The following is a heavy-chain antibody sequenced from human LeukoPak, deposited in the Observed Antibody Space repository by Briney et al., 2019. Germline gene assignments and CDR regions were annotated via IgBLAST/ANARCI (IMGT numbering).Heavy chain of an antibody. V-gene: IGHV3-21*01. CDR1: GFTFSSYA. CDR3: ARGYCSRTSCEDFDY. CDR2: ISASSSFI. J-gene: IGHJ4*02. D-gene: IGHD2-2*01. Sequence: GGSLRLSCAASGFTFSSYAMHWVRQAPGKGLEWVSSISASSSFIYYADSLKGRFTISRDNAKNSLYLQMNSLRAEDTAVFYCARGYCSRTSCEDFDYWGQGTLVTVSS.